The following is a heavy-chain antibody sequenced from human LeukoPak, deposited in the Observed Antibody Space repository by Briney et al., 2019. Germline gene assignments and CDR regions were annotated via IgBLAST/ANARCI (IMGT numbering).Heavy chain of an antibody. J-gene: IGHJ4*02. Sequence: SETLSLTCAVYGGSFSGYYWSWIRQPPGKGLEWIGEINHSGSTYYNPSLKSRVTISVDTSKNQFSLKLISVTAADTAVYYCARLIAVAGTLSFFDYWGQGILVTVSS. D-gene: IGHD6-19*01. V-gene: IGHV4-34*01. CDR2: INHSGST. CDR1: GGSFSGYY. CDR3: ARLIAVAGTLSFFDY.